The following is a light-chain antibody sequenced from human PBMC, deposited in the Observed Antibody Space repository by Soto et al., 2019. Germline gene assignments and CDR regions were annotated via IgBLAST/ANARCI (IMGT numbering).Light chain of an antibody. CDR3: QQYTTLVT. Sequence: XXTXXXSTLSASVGXRVTITCRASQSVDRWLAWYQQRPGKAPKALIYKASNLESGVPSRFSGSGSGTEFTLTITSLQPGDIATYYCQQYTTLVTFGQGTMVEMK. CDR1: QSVDRW. J-gene: IGKJ1*01. CDR2: KAS. V-gene: IGKV1-5*03.